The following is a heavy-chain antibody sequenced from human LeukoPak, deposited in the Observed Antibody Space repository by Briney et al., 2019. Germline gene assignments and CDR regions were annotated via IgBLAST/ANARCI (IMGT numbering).Heavy chain of an antibody. J-gene: IGHJ4*02. CDR2: IYTSGST. CDR3: ARDNRGSGAFDYTYYFDN. Sequence: PSQTLSLTCNVSGGSIRSASYYWSCIRQPAGKGLECIGRIYTSGSTNYNPSLKGRVTISVDTSKNQLSLKLSSVTAADTAVYYCARDNRGSGAFDYTYYFDNSGQGTLVTVSS. CDR1: GGSIRSASYY. V-gene: IGHV4-61*02. D-gene: IGHD3-10*01.